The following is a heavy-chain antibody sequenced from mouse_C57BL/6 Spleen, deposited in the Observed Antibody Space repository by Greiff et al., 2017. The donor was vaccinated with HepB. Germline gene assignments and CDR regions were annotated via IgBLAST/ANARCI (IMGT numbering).Heavy chain of an antibody. V-gene: IGHV5-9-1*02. CDR3: TREEAYYSNYGFAY. J-gene: IGHJ3*01. D-gene: IGHD2-5*01. CDR1: GFTFSSYA. CDR2: ISSGGDYI. Sequence: EVKVVESGEGLVKPGGSLKLSCAASGFTFSSYAMSWVRQTPEKRLEWVAYISSGGDYIYYADTVKGRFTISRDNARNTLYLQMSSLKSEDTAMYYCTREEAYYSNYGFAYWGQGTLVTVSA.